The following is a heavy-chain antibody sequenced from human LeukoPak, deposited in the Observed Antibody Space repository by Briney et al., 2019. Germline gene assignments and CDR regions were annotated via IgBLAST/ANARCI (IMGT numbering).Heavy chain of an antibody. CDR2: IYYSGST. CDR1: GGSVSSYY. J-gene: IGHJ4*02. CDR3: ASLRGYSGYDPFDY. V-gene: IGHV4-59*08. D-gene: IGHD5-12*01. Sequence: PSETLSLTCTVSGGSVSSYYWTWIRQPPGKGLEWLGYIYYSGSTNYNPSLKSRVTISVDTSKNQSSLKLSSVTAADTAVYYCASLRGYSGYDPFDYWGQGAPVTVSS.